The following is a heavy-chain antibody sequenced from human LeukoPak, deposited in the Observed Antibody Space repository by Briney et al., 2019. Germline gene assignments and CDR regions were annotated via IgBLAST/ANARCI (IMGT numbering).Heavy chain of an antibody. J-gene: IGHJ4*02. CDR3: ARDPPYCSGGSCYGRNFDY. Sequence: GGSLRLSCAASGFTFSSYGMHWVRQAPGKGLEWVAVIWYDGSNKYYADSVKGRFTISRDNSKNTLYLQMNSLRAEDMAVYYCARDPPYCSGGSCYGRNFDYWGQGTLVTVSS. D-gene: IGHD2-15*01. CDR2: IWYDGSNK. V-gene: IGHV3-33*01. CDR1: GFTFSSYG.